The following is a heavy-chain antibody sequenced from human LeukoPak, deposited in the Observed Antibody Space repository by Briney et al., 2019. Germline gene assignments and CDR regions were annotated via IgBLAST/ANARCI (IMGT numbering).Heavy chain of an antibody. Sequence: GGSLRLSCAASGFTFSSSGMHWVHQAPGKGLEWVAVISYDGSNRYYADSVKGRFTISRDNAKNSLYLQMNSLRAEDTAVYYCARSFAYWGQGTLVTVSS. CDR3: ARSFAY. V-gene: IGHV3-30*03. CDR2: ISYDGSNR. J-gene: IGHJ4*02. CDR1: GFTFSSSG.